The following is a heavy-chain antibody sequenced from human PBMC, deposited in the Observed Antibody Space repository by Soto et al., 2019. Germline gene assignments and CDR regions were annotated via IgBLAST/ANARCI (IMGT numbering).Heavy chain of an antibody. V-gene: IGHV4-31*03. D-gene: IGHD1-20*01. J-gene: IGHJ5*02. CDR1: GGSISSGDYY. CDR3: ARDRDNWKDAPNWLDP. CDR2: IYYSGST. Sequence: SETLSLTCTVSGGSISSGDYYWSWIRQHPGKGLEWIGYIYYSGSTYYNPSLKSRVTISVDTSKNQFSLKLSSVTAADTAVYYCARDRDNWKDAPNWLDPWGQGTLVTVSS.